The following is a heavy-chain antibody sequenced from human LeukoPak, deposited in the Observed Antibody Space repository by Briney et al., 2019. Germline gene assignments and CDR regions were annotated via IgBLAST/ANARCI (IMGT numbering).Heavy chain of an antibody. CDR2: IYYSGST. D-gene: IGHD2-15*01. CDR1: GGSLNSSSYH. CDR3: ARHPNAAVVQIDY. V-gene: IGHV4-39*01. J-gene: IGHJ4*02. Sequence: KPSETLSPTCTLSGGSLNSSSYHWGWIRPPPGKGVEWIGSIYYSGSTYYNPSLKSRVTISVDTSKNQFSLKLSSVTAADTAVYYCARHPNAAVVQIDYWGQGTLVTVSS.